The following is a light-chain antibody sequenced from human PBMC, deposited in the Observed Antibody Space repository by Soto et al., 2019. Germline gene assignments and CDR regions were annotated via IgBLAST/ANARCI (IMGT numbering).Light chain of an antibody. J-gene: IGLJ1*01. V-gene: IGLV2-11*01. Sequence: QSVLTQPRSVSGSPGQSVTISCTGTSSDVGGYNYVSWYQQHPGKAPKLMIYDVSKRPSGVPDRFSGSKSGNTASLTISGLQAEDEDDYYCCSYAGSYTYVFGIGTKLTVL. CDR3: CSYAGSYTYV. CDR1: SSDVGGYNY. CDR2: DVS.